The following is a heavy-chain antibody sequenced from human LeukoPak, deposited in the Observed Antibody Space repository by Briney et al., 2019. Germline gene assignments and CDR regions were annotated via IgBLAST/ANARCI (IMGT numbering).Heavy chain of an antibody. D-gene: IGHD4-11*01. CDR2: IKQDGSEK. Sequence: GGSLRLSCAASGFTFSSYWMSWVRQAPGKGLEWVANIKQDGSEKYYVDSVKGRFTISRDNAKNSLYLQMNSLRAEDTAVYYCARDSHSYYYYYMDVWGKGTTVTVSS. CDR3: ARDSHSYYYYYMDV. CDR1: GFTFSSYW. J-gene: IGHJ6*03. V-gene: IGHV3-7*01.